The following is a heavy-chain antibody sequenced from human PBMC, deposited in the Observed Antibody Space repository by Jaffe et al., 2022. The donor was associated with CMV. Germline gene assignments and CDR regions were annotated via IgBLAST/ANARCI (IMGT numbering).Heavy chain of an antibody. CDR3: ARDPSLNYGGDYYYYYMDV. V-gene: IGHV3-74*01. D-gene: IGHD4-17*01. Sequence: EVQLVESGGGLVQPGGSLRLSCAASGFTFSSYWMHWVRQAPGKGLVWVSRINSDGSSTSYADSVKGRFTISRDNAKNTLYLQMNSLRAEDTAVYYCARDPSLNYGGDYYYYYMDVWGKGTTVTVSS. CDR1: GFTFSSYW. CDR2: INSDGSST. J-gene: IGHJ6*03.